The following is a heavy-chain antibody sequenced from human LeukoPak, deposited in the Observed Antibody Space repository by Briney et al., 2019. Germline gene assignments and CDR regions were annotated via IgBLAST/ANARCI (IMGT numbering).Heavy chain of an antibody. V-gene: IGHV1-3*01. CDR2: INAGNGNT. CDR1: GYTFTSYA. CDR3: ARALSIAGVVVWFDP. J-gene: IGHJ5*02. D-gene: IGHD1-26*01. Sequence: ASVKVSCKASGYTFTSYAMHWVRQAPGQRLEWMGWINAGNGNTKYSLKFQGRVTITRDTSASTAYMELSSLRSEDTAVYYCARALSIAGVVVWFDPWGQGTLVTVSS.